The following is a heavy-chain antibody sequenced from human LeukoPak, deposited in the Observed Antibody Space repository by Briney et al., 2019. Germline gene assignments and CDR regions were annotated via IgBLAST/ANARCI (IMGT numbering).Heavy chain of an antibody. D-gene: IGHD6-19*01. V-gene: IGHV1-69*06. J-gene: IGHJ6*04. CDR2: IIPIFGTA. CDR3: ARGRGRYSSGWYPYYYYGMDV. Sequence: AVKVSCKASGGTFSSYAISWVRQAPGQGLEWMGGIIPIFGTANYAQKFQGRVTITADKSTSTAYMELSSLRSEDTAVYYCARGRGRYSSGWYPYYYYGMDVWGKGTTVTVSS. CDR1: GGTFSSYA.